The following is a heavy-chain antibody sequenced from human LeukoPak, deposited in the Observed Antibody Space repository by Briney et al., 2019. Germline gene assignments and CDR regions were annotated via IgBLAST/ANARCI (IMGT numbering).Heavy chain of an antibody. CDR3: AKGVVPAARSAPPDY. Sequence: PGGSLRLSCAASGFTFDDYTMHWVRQAPGKGLEWVSLISWDGGSTYYADSVKGRFTISRDNSKNSLYLQMNSLRTEDTALYYCAKGVVPAARSAPPDYWGQGTLVTVSS. J-gene: IGHJ4*02. D-gene: IGHD2-2*01. CDR1: GFTFDDYT. CDR2: ISWDGGST. V-gene: IGHV3-43*01.